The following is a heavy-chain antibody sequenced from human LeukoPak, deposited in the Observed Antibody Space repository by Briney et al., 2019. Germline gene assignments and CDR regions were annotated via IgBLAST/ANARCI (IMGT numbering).Heavy chain of an antibody. Sequence: PGGSLRLSCAGSGLTFSSYAMSWVRQAPGKGLEWVAVISYDGSNKYYADSVKGRFTISRDNSKNTLYLQMNSLRAEDTAVYYCARVSSGSYDYWGQGTLVTVSS. D-gene: IGHD1-26*01. CDR2: ISYDGSNK. J-gene: IGHJ4*02. CDR3: ARVSSGSYDY. V-gene: IGHV3-30-3*01. CDR1: GLTFSSYA.